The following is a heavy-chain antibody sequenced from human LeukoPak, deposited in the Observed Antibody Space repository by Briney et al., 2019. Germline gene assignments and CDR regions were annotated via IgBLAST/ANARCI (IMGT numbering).Heavy chain of an antibody. J-gene: IGHJ6*02. CDR3: ARDPPIGSDYGYYYYYGMDV. V-gene: IGHV3-15*01. CDR1: GLTFTNAW. Sequence: GGSLRLSCAASGLTFTNAWMTWVRKAPGKGLEWVGRIKSKADGGTADYAAPVKGRFTISRDDSKKMMYLQMNSLRAEDTAVYYCARDPPIGSDYGYYYYYGMDVWGQGTTVTVSS. CDR2: IKSKADGGTA. D-gene: IGHD4-17*01.